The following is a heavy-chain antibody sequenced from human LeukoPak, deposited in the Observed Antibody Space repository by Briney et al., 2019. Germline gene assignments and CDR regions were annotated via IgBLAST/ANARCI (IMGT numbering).Heavy chain of an antibody. CDR3: ARWYYYDSSGYYSNAFHI. CDR2: IYYSGST. Sequence: SETLSLTCAVSGGSISGSYYWSWIRQPPGKGLEWIGYIYYSGSTNYNPSLKSRVTISVDTSKNQFSLKLSSVTAADTAVYYCARWYYYDSSGYYSNAFHIWGQGTMVTVSS. D-gene: IGHD3-22*01. J-gene: IGHJ3*02. V-gene: IGHV4-61*01. CDR1: GGSISGSYY.